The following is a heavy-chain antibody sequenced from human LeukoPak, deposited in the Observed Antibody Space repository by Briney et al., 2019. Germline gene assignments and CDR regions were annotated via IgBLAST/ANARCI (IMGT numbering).Heavy chain of an antibody. V-gene: IGHV5-51*01. CDR2: IYPGDSDT. J-gene: IGHJ5*02. CDR3: ARGGSRYCSSTSCPNWFDP. D-gene: IGHD2-2*01. Sequence: GESLKISCKGSGYSFTSYWIGWVRQMPGKGLEWMGIIYPGDSDTRYSPSFQGRVTISADKSISTAYLQWSSLKASDTAMYYCARGGSRYCSSTSCPNWFDPWGQGTLVTVSS. CDR1: GYSFTSYW.